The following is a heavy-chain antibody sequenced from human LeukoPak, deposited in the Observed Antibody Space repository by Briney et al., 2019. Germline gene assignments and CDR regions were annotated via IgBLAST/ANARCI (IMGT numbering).Heavy chain of an antibody. CDR3: ARGVRIAVAGNIDY. V-gene: IGHV3-66*01. D-gene: IGHD6-19*01. CDR2: IYSGGST. CDR1: EFSVGSNY. J-gene: IGHJ4*02. Sequence: GGSLRLSCAASEFSVGSNYMTWVRQAPGKGLEWVSLIYSGGSTYYADSVKGRFTISRDNSKNTLYLQMNSLRAEDTAVYYCARGVRIAVAGNIDYWGQGTLVTVSS.